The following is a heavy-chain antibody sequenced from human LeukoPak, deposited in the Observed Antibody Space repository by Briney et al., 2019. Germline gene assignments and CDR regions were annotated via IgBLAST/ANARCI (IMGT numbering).Heavy chain of an antibody. CDR3: ARDYFWGQYYFDY. J-gene: IGHJ4*02. Sequence: PPGGSLRLSCAASGFLLSRYWMHWVRQAPGKGLVWVSHINSDGSSTTYADSVKGRFTISRDNAKNSLYLQMNSLRAEDTAVYYCARDYFWGQYYFDYWGQGTLVTVSS. D-gene: IGHD3-16*01. V-gene: IGHV3-74*01. CDR1: GFLLSRYW. CDR2: INSDGSST.